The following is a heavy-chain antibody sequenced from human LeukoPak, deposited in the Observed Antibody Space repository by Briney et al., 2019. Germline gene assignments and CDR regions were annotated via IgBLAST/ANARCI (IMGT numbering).Heavy chain of an antibody. J-gene: IGHJ4*02. CDR2: INSDGSST. D-gene: IGHD3-22*01. CDR3: ARDHLYYYDSSGYFH. V-gene: IGHV3-74*01. Sequence: EGSLRLSCAASGVIFSNLWMTWVRQAPGKGLVWVSRINSDGSSTRYADSVKGRFTISRDNAKNTLYLQMNSLRAEDTAVYYCARDHLYYYDSSGYFHWGQGTLVTVSS. CDR1: GVIFSNLW.